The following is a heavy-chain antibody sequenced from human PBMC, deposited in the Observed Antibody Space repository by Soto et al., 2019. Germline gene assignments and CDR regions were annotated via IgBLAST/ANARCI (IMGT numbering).Heavy chain of an antibody. CDR3: ARDRVRRDNKSYGMDV. CDR1: GYTFTRYG. CDR2: ISGYNGNT. Sequence: GASVKVSCKASGYTFTRYGISWVRQAPGQGLEWMGWISGYNGNTNYARKLQGRVTMTTDTSTSTAYMELRSLRSAADTAIYYCARDRVRRDNKSYGMDVWGQGTTVTVSS. V-gene: IGHV1-18*01. D-gene: IGHD2-21*01. J-gene: IGHJ6*02.